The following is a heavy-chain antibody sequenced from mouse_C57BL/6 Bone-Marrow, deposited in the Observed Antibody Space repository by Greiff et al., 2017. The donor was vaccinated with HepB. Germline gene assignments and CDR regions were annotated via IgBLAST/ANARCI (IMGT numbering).Heavy chain of an antibody. Sequence: QVQLQQSGAELVKPGASVKISCKASGYAFSSYWMNWVKQRPGKGLEWIGQIYPGDGDTNYNGKFKGKATLTADKSSSTAYMQLSSLTSEDSAVYFCARSPPYDYGSSYYFDYWGQGTTLTVSS. J-gene: IGHJ2*01. CDR2: IYPGDGDT. V-gene: IGHV1-80*01. D-gene: IGHD1-1*01. CDR1: GYAFSSYW. CDR3: ARSPPYDYGSSYYFDY.